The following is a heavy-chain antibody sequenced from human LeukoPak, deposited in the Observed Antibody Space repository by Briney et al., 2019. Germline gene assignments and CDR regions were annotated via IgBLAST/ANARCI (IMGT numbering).Heavy chain of an antibody. J-gene: IGHJ4*02. CDR2: IYSAGAT. V-gene: IGHV3-53*01. CDR1: GFTVSSNL. D-gene: IGHD3-3*02. Sequence: PRASLRLSLAAAGFTVSSNLMTAGRQSPRRRLEWLSSIYSAGATYSADSVKGRFTISRDPSNNSGSLQMTNLRLEDTAIYSSARGASRISWPGIDYWGQGTLVTVSS. CDR3: ARGASRISWPGIDY.